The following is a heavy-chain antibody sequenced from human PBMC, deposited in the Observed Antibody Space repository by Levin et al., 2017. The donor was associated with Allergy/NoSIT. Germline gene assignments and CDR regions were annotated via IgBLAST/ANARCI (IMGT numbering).Heavy chain of an antibody. D-gene: IGHD6-6*01. J-gene: IGHJ6*03. CDR2: IYSGGST. Sequence: PGGSLRLSCAASGFTVSSNYMSWVRQAPGKGLEWVSVIYSGGSTYYADSVKGRFTISRDNSKNTLYLQMNSLRAEDTAVYYCARGRRSYSSSPYYYYYYMDVWGKGTTVTVSS. CDR1: GFTVSSNY. V-gene: IGHV3-53*01. CDR3: ARGRRSYSSSPYYYYYYMDV.